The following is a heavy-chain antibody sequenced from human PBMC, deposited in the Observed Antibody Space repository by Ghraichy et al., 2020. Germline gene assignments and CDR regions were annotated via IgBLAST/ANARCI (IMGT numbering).Heavy chain of an antibody. CDR1: GGSISSYY. Sequence: SETLSLTCTVSGGSISSYYWSWIRQPPGKGLEWIGYIYYSGSTNYNPSLKSRVTISVDTSKNQFSLKLSAVTAADTAVYYCARVDVLPGPYYYYYYMDVWGKGTTVTVSS. D-gene: IGHD3-10*01. V-gene: IGHV4-59*01. J-gene: IGHJ6*03. CDR2: IYYSGST. CDR3: ARVDVLPGPYYYYYYMDV.